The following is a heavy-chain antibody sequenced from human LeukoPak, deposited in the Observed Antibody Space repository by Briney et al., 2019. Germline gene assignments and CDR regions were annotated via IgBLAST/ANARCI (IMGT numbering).Heavy chain of an antibody. J-gene: IGHJ4*02. CDR2: IYYSGST. Sequence: SETLSLTCTVSGGSISSYYWSWIRQPPGKGLEWIGYIYYSGSTNYNPSLKSRVTISVDTSKNQFSLKLSSVTAADTAVYYCARGSDYYGSGSYYNSFDYWGQGTLVTVTS. CDR1: GGSISSYY. V-gene: IGHV4-59*01. CDR3: ARGSDYYGSGSYYNSFDY. D-gene: IGHD3-10*01.